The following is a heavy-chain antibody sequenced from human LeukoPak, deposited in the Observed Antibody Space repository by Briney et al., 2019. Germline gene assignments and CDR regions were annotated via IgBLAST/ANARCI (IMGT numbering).Heavy chain of an antibody. V-gene: IGHV3-30-3*01. J-gene: IGHJ4*02. Sequence: PGGSLRLSCAASGFTFSSYAMHWVRQAPGKGLEWVAVISYEGNNKKYADAVKGRFTISRDNSKNTLYLQMGSLRAEDTAVYFCARDKGWFGEYGDYWGQGTLVTVSS. CDR1: GFTFSSYA. CDR2: ISYEGNNK. D-gene: IGHD3-10*01. CDR3: ARDKGWFGEYGDY.